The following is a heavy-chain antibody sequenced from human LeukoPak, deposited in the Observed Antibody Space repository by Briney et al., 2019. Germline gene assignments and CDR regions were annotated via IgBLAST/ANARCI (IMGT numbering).Heavy chain of an antibody. D-gene: IGHD2-2*02. CDR3: ARGGYCSSTSCYTSDAFDI. Sequence: SVKVSCKASGGTFSSYAISWVRQAPGQGLEWMGGIIPIFGTADYAQKFQGRVTITADESMSTAYMELSSLRSEDTAVYYCARGGYCSSTSCYTSDAFDIWGQGTMVTVSS. CDR2: IIPIFGTA. CDR1: GGTFSSYA. V-gene: IGHV1-69*01. J-gene: IGHJ3*02.